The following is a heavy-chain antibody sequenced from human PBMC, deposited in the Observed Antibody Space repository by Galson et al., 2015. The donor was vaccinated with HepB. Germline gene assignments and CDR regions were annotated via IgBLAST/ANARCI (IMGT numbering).Heavy chain of an antibody. CDR2: IDPSDSYT. J-gene: IGHJ2*01. Sequence: QSGAEVKKPGESLKISCKGSGYSFTSYWIGWVRQMPGKGLEWMGRIDPSDSYTNYSPSYQGHVTISADKSISTAYLQWSSLKASDTAMYYCARPSGMSGVFDLWGRGTLVTVSS. CDR3: ARPSGMSGVFDL. V-gene: IGHV5-10-1*01. CDR1: GYSFTSYW. D-gene: IGHD1-26*01.